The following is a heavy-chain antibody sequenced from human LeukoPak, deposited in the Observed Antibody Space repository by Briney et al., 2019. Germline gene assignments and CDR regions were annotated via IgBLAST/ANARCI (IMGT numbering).Heavy chain of an antibody. CDR2: IWYDGSNK. CDR1: GFTFSSYG. J-gene: IGHJ3*02. D-gene: IGHD4-17*01. V-gene: IGHV3-33*01. CDR3: ARGRDYGDLGDAFDI. Sequence: PGGSLRLSCAASGFTFSSYGMRWVRQAPGKGLEWVAVIWYDGSNKYYADSVKGRFTISRDNSKHTLYLQMNSLRAEDTGVYYCARGRDYGDLGDAFDIWGQGTMVTVSS.